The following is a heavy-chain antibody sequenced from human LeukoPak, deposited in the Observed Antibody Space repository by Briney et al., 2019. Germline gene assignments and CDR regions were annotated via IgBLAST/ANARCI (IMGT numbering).Heavy chain of an antibody. CDR2: IWYDGSNK. Sequence: GGSLRLSCAASGFTFSSYGMHWVRQAPGKGLEWVAVIWYDGSNKYYADSVKGRFTISRDNSKKTLYLQMNSLRAEDTAVYYCSSTTSYCYYYGMDVWGKGTTVTVSS. CDR1: GFTFSSYG. V-gene: IGHV3-33*01. J-gene: IGHJ6*04. CDR3: SSTTSYCYYYGMDV. D-gene: IGHD2-2*01.